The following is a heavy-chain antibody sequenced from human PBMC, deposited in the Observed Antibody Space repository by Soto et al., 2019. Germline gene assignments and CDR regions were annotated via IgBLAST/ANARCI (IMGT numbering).Heavy chain of an antibody. V-gene: IGHV1-46*03. Sequence: QVQLVQSGAEVEKPGASVRVSCTASGYTFTNYYIDWVRQAPGQGLEWMGIINPNGGSTMYAQQCQGRVTMNRDTSTSTVYMELSSLRYEDTAVYYCARAAWTTVTYRLNDVFDVWGQGTMVTVSS. J-gene: IGHJ3*01. D-gene: IGHD4-4*01. CDR3: ARAAWTTVTYRLNDVFDV. CDR1: GYTFTNYY. CDR2: INPNGGST.